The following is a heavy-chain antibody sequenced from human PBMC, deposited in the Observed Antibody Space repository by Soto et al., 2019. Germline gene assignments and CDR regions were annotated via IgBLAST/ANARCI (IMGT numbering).Heavy chain of an antibody. J-gene: IGHJ4*01. Sequence: SVKVSCKSSGGTFSSYAISWVRQAPGQGLEWMGRIIPMVGMSNYAQKFQGRVTIIADRSTNTTYMQLSSLRSEDTALYYCATSYGSGSRPFDSWG. V-gene: IGHV1-69*04. CDR3: ATSYGSGSRPFDS. CDR1: GGTFSSYA. D-gene: IGHD3-10*01. CDR2: IIPMVGMS.